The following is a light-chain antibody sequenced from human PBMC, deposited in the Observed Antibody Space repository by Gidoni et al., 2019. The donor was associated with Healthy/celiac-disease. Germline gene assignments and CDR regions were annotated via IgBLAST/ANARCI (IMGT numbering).Light chain of an antibody. CDR3: QKSYSTPT. CDR2: AAS. V-gene: IGKV1-39*01. CDR1: QSISSY. Sequence: DIQMTQSPSSLSASVGDRVTITCRASQSISSYLNWYQQKPGKAPKLLIYAASSLQSGVSSRFSGSGSGTDFTLTISSLQPEDFATYYCQKSYSTPTFGQGTKLEIK. J-gene: IGKJ2*01.